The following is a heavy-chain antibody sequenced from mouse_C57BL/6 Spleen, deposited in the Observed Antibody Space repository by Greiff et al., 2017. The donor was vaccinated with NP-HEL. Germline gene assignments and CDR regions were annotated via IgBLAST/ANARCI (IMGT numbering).Heavy chain of an antibody. Sequence: QVQLQQSGAELVMPGASVKLSCKASGYTFTSYWMHWVKQRPGQGLEWIGEIDPSDSYTNYNQKFKGKSTLTVDKSSSTAYMQLSSLTSEDSAVYYCARYSKRAMDYWGQGTSVTVSS. D-gene: IGHD2-5*01. CDR3: ARYSKRAMDY. J-gene: IGHJ4*01. V-gene: IGHV1-69*01. CDR1: GYTFTSYW. CDR2: IDPSDSYT.